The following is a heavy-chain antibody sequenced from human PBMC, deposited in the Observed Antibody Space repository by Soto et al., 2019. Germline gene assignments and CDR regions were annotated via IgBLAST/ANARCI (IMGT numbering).Heavy chain of an antibody. D-gene: IGHD6-19*01. CDR2: IIPILGIA. V-gene: IGHV1-69*02. CDR3: ARAPYSSGSNWFDP. Sequence: QVQLVQSGAEVKKPGSSVKVSCKASGGTFSSYTISWVRQAPGQGLEWMGRIIPILGIANHAQKFQGRVTITADKSTRTAYMALSSLSSEDTAVYYCARAPYSSGSNWFDPWGQGTLVTVSS. CDR1: GGTFSSYT. J-gene: IGHJ5*02.